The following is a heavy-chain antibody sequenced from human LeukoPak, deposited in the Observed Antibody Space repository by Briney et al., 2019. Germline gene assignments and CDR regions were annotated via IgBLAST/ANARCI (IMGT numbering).Heavy chain of an antibody. J-gene: IGHJ4*02. CDR2: FDPEDGNT. D-gene: IGHD3-10*01. Sequence: VGSVKVSCKVSGYTLTDLSMHWVRQAPGKGLEWLGGFDPEDGNTNYAQTFQGRGTMTEDTSTDTAYMVLSSLRSEDTAVYYCATAHQRRGWYYFDYWGQGTLVTVSS. V-gene: IGHV1-24*01. CDR3: ATAHQRRGWYYFDY. CDR1: GYTLTDLS.